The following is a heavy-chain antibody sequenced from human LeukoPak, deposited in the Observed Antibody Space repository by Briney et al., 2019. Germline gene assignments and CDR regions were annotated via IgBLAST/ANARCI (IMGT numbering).Heavy chain of an antibody. CDR2: ISYDGSNK. CDR1: GFTFSSYA. D-gene: IGHD6-13*01. V-gene: IGHV3-30-3*01. Sequence: GGSLRLSCAASGFTFSSYAMHWVRQAPGKGLEWVAVISYDGSNKYYADSVKGRFTISRDNSKNTLYLQMNSLRAEDTAVYYCASSWQQLDPPFDYWGQGTLVTVSS. CDR3: ASSWQQLDPPFDY. J-gene: IGHJ4*02.